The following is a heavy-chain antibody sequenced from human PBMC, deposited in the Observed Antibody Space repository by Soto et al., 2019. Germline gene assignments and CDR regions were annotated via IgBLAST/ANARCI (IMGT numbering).Heavy chain of an antibody. CDR2: INAGNGNT. CDR3: ARGGFTMVRGVIIAPNWFDP. Sequence: ASVKVSCKASGYTFTSYAMHWVRQAPGQRLEWMGWINAGNGNTKYSQKFQGRVTITRDTSASTAYMELSSLRSEDTAVYYCARGGFTMVRGVIIAPNWFDPWGHGTLVTVSS. CDR1: GYTFTSYA. J-gene: IGHJ5*02. D-gene: IGHD3-10*01. V-gene: IGHV1-3*01.